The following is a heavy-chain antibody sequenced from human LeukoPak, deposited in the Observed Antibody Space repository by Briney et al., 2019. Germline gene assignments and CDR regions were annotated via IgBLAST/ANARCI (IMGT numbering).Heavy chain of an antibody. V-gene: IGHV4-34*01. Sequence: PSETLSLTCAVYGGSFSGYYWSWIRQPPGKGLEWIGEINHSGSTNYNPSLKSRVTISVDTSKNQFSLKLSSVTAADTAVYYCARHQNWVKRGAFGIWGQGTMVTVSS. CDR2: INHSGST. D-gene: IGHD7-27*01. CDR1: GGSFSGYY. J-gene: IGHJ3*02. CDR3: ARHQNWVKRGAFGI.